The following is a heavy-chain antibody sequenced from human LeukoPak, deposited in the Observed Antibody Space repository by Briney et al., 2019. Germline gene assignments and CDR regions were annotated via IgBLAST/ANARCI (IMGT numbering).Heavy chain of an antibody. D-gene: IGHD3-10*01. CDR2: INHSGST. V-gene: IGHV4-34*01. CDR1: GGSFSGYY. J-gene: IGHJ4*02. Sequence: SETLSLTCAVYGGSFSGYYWSWIRQPPGKGLEWIGEINHSGSTNYNPSLKSRVTISVDTSKNQFSLKLSSVTAADTAVYYCARLNGSGNSSFWGQGTLVTVSS. CDR3: ARLNGSGNSSF.